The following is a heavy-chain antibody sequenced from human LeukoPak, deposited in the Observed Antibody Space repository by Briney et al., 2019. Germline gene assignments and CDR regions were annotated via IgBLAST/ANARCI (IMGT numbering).Heavy chain of an antibody. CDR1: GGSFSGYY. CDR3: ARGSDGSGYYGDWFDP. V-gene: IGHV4-34*01. J-gene: IGHJ5*02. D-gene: IGHD3-22*01. Sequence: SETLSLTCAVYGGSFSGYYWSWIRQPPGKGLEWIGEINHSGSTNYNPSLKSRVTISVDTSKNQFSLKLSSVTAADTAVYYCARGSDGSGYYGDWFDPWGQGTLVTVSS. CDR2: INHSGST.